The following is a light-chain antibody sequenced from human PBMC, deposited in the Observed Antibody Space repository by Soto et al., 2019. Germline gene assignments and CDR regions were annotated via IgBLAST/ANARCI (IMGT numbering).Light chain of an antibody. CDR2: GAS. J-gene: IGKJ1*01. Sequence: EIVLTHSPGTLSLSPWERGTLSCRASQSVSSSYLAWYQQKPGQAPRLLIYGASSRATGIPDRFSGSGSGTDFTLTISRLEPEDFAVYYCQQYGSSGTFGQGTKVDIK. CDR3: QQYGSSGT. CDR1: QSVSSSY. V-gene: IGKV3-20*01.